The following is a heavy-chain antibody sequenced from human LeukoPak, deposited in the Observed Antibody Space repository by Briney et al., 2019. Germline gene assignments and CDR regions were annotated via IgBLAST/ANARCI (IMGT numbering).Heavy chain of an antibody. V-gene: IGHV4-59*08. D-gene: IGHD3-9*01. Sequence: SETLSFTCAVSGVSVSSDSWSWLRQPPGKGLEWIGYIYYTGRTKYNPSLESRVTMSLDTSKNQFSLRLTSVTAADTAVYYCARMESGDSLTGSYWGQGTLVTVSS. J-gene: IGHJ4*02. CDR3: ARMESGDSLTGSY. CDR1: GVSVSSDS. CDR2: IYYTGRT.